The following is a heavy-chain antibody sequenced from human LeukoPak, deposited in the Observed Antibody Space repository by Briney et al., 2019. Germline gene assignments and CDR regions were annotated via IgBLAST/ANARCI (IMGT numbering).Heavy chain of an antibody. CDR1: GFTFSSYS. V-gene: IGHV3-30*03. CDR2: ISNHGSTK. CDR3: ARTVTGPPSPFDF. D-gene: IGHD1-20*01. J-gene: IGHJ4*02. Sequence: PGGSLRLSCAASGFTFSSYSMNWVRQAPGKGLEWVAVISNHGSTKYYADSVKGRFTISRDNSKNTLYLEMNSLRGEDTAVYYCARTVTGPPSPFDFWGQGTLVTVSS.